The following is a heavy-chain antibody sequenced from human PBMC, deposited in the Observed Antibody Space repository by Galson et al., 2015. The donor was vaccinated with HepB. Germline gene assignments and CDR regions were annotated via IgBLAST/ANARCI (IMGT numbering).Heavy chain of an antibody. Sequence: SVKVSCKVSGYTLADLPMHWVRQAPGEGPEWMGGFDPAEHETIYAQKFQGRITMTEDTSAETAYMELSSLTSEDTAVYYCASSRSYLPGWDLFDCWGQGTLVTVSS. CDR3: ASSRSYLPGWDLFDC. V-gene: IGHV1-24*01. CDR2: FDPAEHET. CDR1: GYTLADLP. J-gene: IGHJ4*02. D-gene: IGHD1-26*01.